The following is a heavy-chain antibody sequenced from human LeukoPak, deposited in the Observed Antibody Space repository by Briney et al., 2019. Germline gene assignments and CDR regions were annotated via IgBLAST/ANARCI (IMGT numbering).Heavy chain of an antibody. V-gene: IGHV3-23*01. CDR2: ISGSGGSGGST. D-gene: IGHD1-7*01. CDR1: GFTFSSYA. Sequence: PGGSLRLSCAASGFTFSSYAMSWVRQAPGKGLEWVSLISGSGGSGGSTYYADSVKGQFTISRDNSKSKLYLQMNSLRAEDTALYYCAKGTPFYAMDVWGQGTTVIVSS. CDR3: AKGTPFYAMDV. J-gene: IGHJ6*02.